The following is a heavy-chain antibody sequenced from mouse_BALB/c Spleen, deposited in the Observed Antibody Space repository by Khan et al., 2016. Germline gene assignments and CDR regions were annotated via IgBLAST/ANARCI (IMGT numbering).Heavy chain of an antibody. CDR2: IDPANGNT. J-gene: IGHJ3*01. CDR1: GFNIKDTY. CDR3: ARCPYDYDVGLAY. V-gene: IGHV14-3*02. Sequence: VRLQQSGAELVKPGASVKLSCTASGFNIKDTYMHWVKQRPEQGLEWIGRIDPANGNTKYDPKFQGKATITADTSSNTAYLQLSSLTSEDTAVYYCARCPYDYDVGLAYWGQGTLVTVSA. D-gene: IGHD2-4*01.